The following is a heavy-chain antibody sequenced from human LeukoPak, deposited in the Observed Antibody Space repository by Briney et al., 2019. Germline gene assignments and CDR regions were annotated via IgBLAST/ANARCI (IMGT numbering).Heavy chain of an antibody. D-gene: IGHD3-10*01. Sequence: PSETLSLTCTVSGGSISTSSYYWGWIRQPPGKGLECIGNIYYSGSTYYNPSLKSRVTMSVDTSKNQFSLKLSSVTAADTAVYYCARETVTEYYYGSGSYYNVYYYYYMDVWGKGTTVTISS. CDR2: IYYSGST. CDR3: ARETVTEYYYGSGSYYNVYYYYYMDV. J-gene: IGHJ6*03. V-gene: IGHV4-39*07. CDR1: GGSISTSSYY.